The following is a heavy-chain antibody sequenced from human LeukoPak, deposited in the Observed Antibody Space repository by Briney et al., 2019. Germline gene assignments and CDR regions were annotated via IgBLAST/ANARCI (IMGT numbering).Heavy chain of an antibody. D-gene: IGHD6-13*01. CDR3: AKDKEQLAYFDS. CDR2: ISSSGGST. CDR1: GFTFSNYG. V-gene: IGHV3-23*01. Sequence: GRSLRLSCAASGFTFSNYGMSWVRQAPGKGLEWVSGISSSGGSTYYADSVEGRFTISRDNSKNTLYLQMNSLRADDTAVYYCAKDKEQLAYFDSWGQGTLVTVSS. J-gene: IGHJ4*02.